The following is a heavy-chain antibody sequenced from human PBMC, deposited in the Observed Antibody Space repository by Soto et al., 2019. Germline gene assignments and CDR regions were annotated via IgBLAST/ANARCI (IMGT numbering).Heavy chain of an antibody. V-gene: IGHV3-23*01. D-gene: IGHD7-27*01. Sequence: EVQLLESGGGLGQPGGSLRLSCAASGFTFSSYAMIWVRQAPGNGLDLVSGISGGGGTTYSAGSVKGRFTISRDNSTSTLYRQMHGLRVDDTAVYYGARIYAGVDWCQGTLVTVPS. CDR3: ARIYAGVD. CDR2: ISGGGGTT. J-gene: IGHJ4*02. CDR1: GFTFSSYA.